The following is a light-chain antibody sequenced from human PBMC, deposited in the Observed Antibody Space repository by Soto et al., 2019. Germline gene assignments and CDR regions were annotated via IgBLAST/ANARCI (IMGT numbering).Light chain of an antibody. V-gene: IGKV3-15*01. CDR2: GAS. CDR3: QEYNSYTGT. CDR1: QSVSSN. Sequence: EIVMTQSPATLSVSPGERATLSCRASQSVSSNLAWYQQKPGQAPRLLIYGASTRATGIPARFSGSGSGTEFTLTISSLQSDDFGTYYCQEYNSYTGTFGPGTKVDIK. J-gene: IGKJ1*01.